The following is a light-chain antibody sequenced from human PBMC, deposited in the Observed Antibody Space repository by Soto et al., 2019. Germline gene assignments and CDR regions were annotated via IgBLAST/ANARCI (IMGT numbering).Light chain of an antibody. CDR3: HQYGISPPT. V-gene: IGKV3-20*01. Sequence: TQSPGTLSLSPGERSTLSCRASQSVSGSDLAWYQQKPGQAPRLLISGVSNRATGTPDRFSGSGSGTDFTLTISSLEPEDFAVFYCHQYGISPPTFGPGTKVDIK. CDR2: GVS. CDR1: QSVSGSD. J-gene: IGKJ1*01.